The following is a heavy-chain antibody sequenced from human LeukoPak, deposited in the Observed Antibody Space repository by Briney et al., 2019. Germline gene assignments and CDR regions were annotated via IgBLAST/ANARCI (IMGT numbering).Heavy chain of an antibody. CDR2: IYGDGRT. J-gene: IGHJ4*02. CDR1: GFTVSNMY. Sequence: PGGSLRLSCAASGFTVSNMYMTWVRQAPGKGLEWVSLIYGDGRTSYADSVKGRCTISRDNSKNTLDLQVNSLRAEDTAVYYCARDGAVTARGYFDYWGQGTLVTVSS. CDR3: ARDGAVTARGYFDY. D-gene: IGHD4-11*01. V-gene: IGHV3-53*05.